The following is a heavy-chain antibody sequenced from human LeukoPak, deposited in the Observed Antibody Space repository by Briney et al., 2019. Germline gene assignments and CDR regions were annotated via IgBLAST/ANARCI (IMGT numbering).Heavy chain of an antibody. V-gene: IGHV4-38-2*02. CDR3: ARGIYYLIEY. D-gene: IGHD3-10*01. CDR2: IFHSGST. J-gene: IGHJ4*02. CDR1: GYSISSGDY. Sequence: SSETLSLTCTVSGYSISSGDYWGWIRQSPGKGLEWIGNIFHSGSTYHNPSLKSRVTISVDTSKNEFSLKLSSVTAADTAVYYCARGIYYLIEYWGQGTLVTVSS.